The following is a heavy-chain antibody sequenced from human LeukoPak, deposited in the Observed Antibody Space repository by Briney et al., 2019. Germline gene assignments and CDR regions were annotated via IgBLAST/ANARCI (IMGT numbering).Heavy chain of an antibody. V-gene: IGHV3-30*02. J-gene: IGHJ4*02. D-gene: IGHD3-3*01. Sequence: PGGSLRLSCAASGFTFSSYGMHWVRQAPGKGLEWVAFIRYDGSNKYYADSVKGRFTISRDNSKNTLHLQMDSLRAEDTAVYYCAKENDFWSGLDYWGQGTLVTVSS. CDR2: IRYDGSNK. CDR1: GFTFSSYG. CDR3: AKENDFWSGLDY.